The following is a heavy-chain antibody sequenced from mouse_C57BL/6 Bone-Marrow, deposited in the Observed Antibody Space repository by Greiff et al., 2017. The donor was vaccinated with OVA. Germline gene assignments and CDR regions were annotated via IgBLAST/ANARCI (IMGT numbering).Heavy chain of an antibody. J-gene: IGHJ3*01. Sequence: EVQLVESGGDLVKPGGSLNLSCAVSGFTFTSYDMSWVRQTPDKRLEWFETISSGASYTNYPDSVKGRFTISRDNAKNPLYLQMGSLKYEDTAMYYCARNDGYYGAYWGQGTLVTVSA. V-gene: IGHV5-6*01. D-gene: IGHD2-3*01. CDR2: ISSGASYT. CDR1: GFTFTSYD. CDR3: ARNDGYYGAY.